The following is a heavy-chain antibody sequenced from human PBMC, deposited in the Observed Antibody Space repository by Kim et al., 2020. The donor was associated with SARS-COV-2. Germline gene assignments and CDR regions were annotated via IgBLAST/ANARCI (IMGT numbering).Heavy chain of an antibody. D-gene: IGHD3-3*01. CDR2: IYYSGST. CDR1: GGSISSSSYY. Sequence: SETLSLTCTVSGGSISSSSYYWGWIRQPPGKGLEWIGSIYYSGSTYYNPSLKSRVTISVDTSKNQFSLKLSSVTAADTAVYYCARHELKRITIFGVVIITGGFDYWGQGTLVTVSS. V-gene: IGHV4-39*01. CDR3: ARHELKRITIFGVVIITGGFDY. J-gene: IGHJ4*02.